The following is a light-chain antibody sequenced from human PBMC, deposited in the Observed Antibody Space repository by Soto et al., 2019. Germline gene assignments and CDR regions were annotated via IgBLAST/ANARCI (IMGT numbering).Light chain of an antibody. Sequence: EIVLTQSPATLSLSPGERATLSCRASQSVSSYLAWYQQKPGQAPRLLIYDASNRATGIPARFSGSGSGTDFPLTISSLEPEDFAVSYCQQRSNWPLLTFGGGTKVEIK. CDR2: DAS. CDR1: QSVSSY. V-gene: IGKV3-11*01. J-gene: IGKJ4*01. CDR3: QQRSNWPLLT.